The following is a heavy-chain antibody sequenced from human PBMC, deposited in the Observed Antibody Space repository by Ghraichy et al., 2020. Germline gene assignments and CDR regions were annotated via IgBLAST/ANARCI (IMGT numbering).Heavy chain of an antibody. CDR3: VRLDYSVTFYLDV. Sequence: GGSLRLSCAASGFTFSASAIHWVRQASGKGLEWVGRIKNKADNYATAFGASVKGRFDISRDDSKNTAYLHMSSVNTEDTAVYYCVRLDYSVTFYLDVWGRGTTVTVSS. D-gene: IGHD2/OR15-2a*01. J-gene: IGHJ6*02. CDR2: IKNKADNYAT. V-gene: IGHV3-73*01. CDR1: GFTFSASA.